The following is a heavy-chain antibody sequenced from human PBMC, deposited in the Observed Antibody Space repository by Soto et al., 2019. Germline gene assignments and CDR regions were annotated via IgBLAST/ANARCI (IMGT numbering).Heavy chain of an antibody. CDR1: GGYISGGYYS. CDR3: ASRDPGTSVDY. J-gene: IGHJ4*02. D-gene: IGHD1-7*01. V-gene: IGHV4-30-2*01. Sequence: PSETLSLTCAVSGGYISGGYYSWSWIRQPPGKGLEWIGFIYNSGSTYYNSSLKSRVTISVDRSKNHFFLNLTSVTAADTAVYYCASRDPGTSVDYWGQGTLVTVSS. CDR2: IYNSGST.